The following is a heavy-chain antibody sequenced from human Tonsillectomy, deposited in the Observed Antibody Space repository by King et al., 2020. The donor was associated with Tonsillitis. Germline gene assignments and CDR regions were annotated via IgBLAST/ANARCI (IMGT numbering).Heavy chain of an antibody. CDR1: GYSISSGYY. CDR3: ARDGEDDILTGYPYYYYGMDV. Sequence: QLQESGPGLVKPSETLSLTCAVSGYSISSGYYWGWIRQPPGKGLEWIGSIYHSGSTYYNPSLKSRVTISVDTSKNQFSLKLSSVTAADTAVYYCARDGEDDILTGYPYYYYGMDVWGQGTTVTVSS. J-gene: IGHJ6*02. D-gene: IGHD3-9*01. V-gene: IGHV4-38-2*02. CDR2: IYHSGST.